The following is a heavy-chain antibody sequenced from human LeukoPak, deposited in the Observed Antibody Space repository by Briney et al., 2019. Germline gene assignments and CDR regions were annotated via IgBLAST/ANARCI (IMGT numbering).Heavy chain of an antibody. Sequence: SETLSLTCTVSGGSTSGYYWSWIRQPPGKGLEWIGYIYYSGSTNYNPSLKSRVTVSVDTSKNQFSLKLSSVTAADTAVYYCATPGGGDWGNAFDIWGQGTMVTVSS. V-gene: IGHV4-59*01. CDR3: ATPGGGDWGNAFDI. D-gene: IGHD2-21*02. J-gene: IGHJ3*02. CDR2: IYYSGST. CDR1: GGSTSGYY.